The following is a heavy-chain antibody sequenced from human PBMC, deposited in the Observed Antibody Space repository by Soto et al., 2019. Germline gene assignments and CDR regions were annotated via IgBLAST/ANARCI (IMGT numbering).Heavy chain of an antibody. D-gene: IGHD3-16*01. CDR1: GFTFSQSA. CDR3: GRVGGAYAGSSLWFDS. Sequence: PGESLKISCSASGFTFSQSAMHWVRQAPGKGLEYVAAIGSNGASTFYPGSVKGRFIISRDNSKNTLFLQMNTLRPDDTAVYYCGRVGGAYAGSSLWFDSWGQGTLVTVSS. CDR2: IGSNGAST. V-gene: IGHV3-64D*06. J-gene: IGHJ5*01.